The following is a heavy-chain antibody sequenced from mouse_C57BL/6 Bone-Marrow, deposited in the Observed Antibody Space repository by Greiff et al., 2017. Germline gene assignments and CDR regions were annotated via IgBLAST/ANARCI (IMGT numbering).Heavy chain of an antibody. Sequence: VKVVESGAELARPGASVKLSCKASGYTFTSYGISWVKQRTGPGLEWIGEIYPRSGNTYYNEKFKGKATLTADKSSSTAYMELRSLTSEDSAVYFCARGNFDYWGQGTTLTVSS. CDR1: GYTFTSYG. CDR2: IYPRSGNT. V-gene: IGHV1-81*01. J-gene: IGHJ2*01. CDR3: ARGNFDY.